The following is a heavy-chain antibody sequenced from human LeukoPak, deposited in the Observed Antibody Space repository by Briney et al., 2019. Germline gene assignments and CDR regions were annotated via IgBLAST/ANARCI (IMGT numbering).Heavy chain of an antibody. D-gene: IGHD1-1*01. J-gene: IGHJ6*02. V-gene: IGHV1-69*04. CDR2: IIPILGIA. CDR3: ARVIGTTGPYYYGMDV. CDR1: GGTFSSYA. Sequence: GASVKVSCKASGGTFSSYAISWVRQAPGQGLEWMGRIIPILGIANYAQKFRGRVTITADKSTSTAYMELSSLRSEDTAVYYCARVIGTTGPYYYGMDVWGQGTTVTVSS.